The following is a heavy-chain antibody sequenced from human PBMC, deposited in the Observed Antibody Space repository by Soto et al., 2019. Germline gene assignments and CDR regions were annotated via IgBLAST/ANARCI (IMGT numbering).Heavy chain of an antibody. CDR1: GDTFSSHA. CDR3: ARGVEEMATTTAVWSFDL. D-gene: IGHD1-1*01. J-gene: IGHJ2*01. V-gene: IGHV1-69*01. Sequence: QVQLVQSGAEVKKPGSSVKVSCKASGDTFSSHAFGWVRQAPGQGLEWMGGIIPFLGTANFAQKFQGRVAITADESTTTAYMELSSLRSEDTAVYYCARGVEEMATTTAVWSFDLWGRGTLVTVSS. CDR2: IIPFLGTA.